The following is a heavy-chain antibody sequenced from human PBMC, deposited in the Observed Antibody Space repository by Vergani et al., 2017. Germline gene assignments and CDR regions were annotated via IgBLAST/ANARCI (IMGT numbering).Heavy chain of an antibody. CDR3: ARTNLGYCSGGSCYPHWFDP. J-gene: IGHJ5*02. V-gene: IGHV2-70*04. Sequence: QVTLKESGPALVKPTQTLTLTCTFSGFSLSTSGMRVSWIRQPPGKALEWLARIDWDDDKFYSTSLKTRLTISKDTSKNQVVLTMTNMDPVDTATYYCARTNLGYCSGGSCYPHWFDPCGQGTLVTVSS. CDR1: GFSLSTSGMR. CDR2: IDWDDDK. D-gene: IGHD2-15*01.